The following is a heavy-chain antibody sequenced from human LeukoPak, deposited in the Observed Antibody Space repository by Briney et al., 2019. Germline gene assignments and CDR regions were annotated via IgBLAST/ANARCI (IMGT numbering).Heavy chain of an antibody. J-gene: IGHJ4*02. Sequence: ASVKVSCKASGYTFTNYAIHWVRQAPGQRLEWMGWINAGYSNTKHSQKFQGRVTITMDTSASTAYMELSSLRSEDTAVYYCARDMGGSGSYSYWGQGTLITVSS. CDR2: INAGYSNT. D-gene: IGHD3-10*01. CDR3: ARDMGGSGSYSY. CDR1: GYTFTNYA. V-gene: IGHV1-3*01.